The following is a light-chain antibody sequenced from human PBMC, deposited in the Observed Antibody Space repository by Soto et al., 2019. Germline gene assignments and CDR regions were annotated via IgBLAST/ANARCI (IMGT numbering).Light chain of an antibody. V-gene: IGKV3-15*01. CDR1: QSVPTN. Sequence: EIVMTQSPATLSLSPGERATLSCRASQSVPTNLIAWYQQKPGQAPRLLIYGASIRATDIPARFSGGGSGTEFTLTISSLQSEDFAMYYCQQYHNWPRTFGLGTKVDIK. J-gene: IGKJ1*01. CDR3: QQYHNWPRT. CDR2: GAS.